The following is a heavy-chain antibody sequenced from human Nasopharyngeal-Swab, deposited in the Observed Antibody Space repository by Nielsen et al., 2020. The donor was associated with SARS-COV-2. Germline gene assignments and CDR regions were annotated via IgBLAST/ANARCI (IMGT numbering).Heavy chain of an antibody. J-gene: IGHJ4*02. CDR2: ISYDGSNK. CDR1: GFTFSSYG. Sequence: GGSLRLSCAASGFTFSSYGMHWVRQAPGKGLEWVAVISYDGSNKYYADSVKGRFTISRDNSKNTLYLQMNSLRAEDTAVYYCANSGIAVAGTMYWGQGTLVTVPS. V-gene: IGHV3-30*18. CDR3: ANSGIAVAGTMY. D-gene: IGHD6-19*01.